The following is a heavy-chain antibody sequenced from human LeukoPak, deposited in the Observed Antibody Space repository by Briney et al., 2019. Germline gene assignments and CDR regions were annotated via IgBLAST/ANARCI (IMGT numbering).Heavy chain of an antibody. Sequence: PGGSLRLSCAASGFTFGSYGMHWVRQAPGKGLEWVTFIRSDGSNKYYADSVKGRFTISRDNSKNTLYLQMNTLIADDTAVYYCARDLYLSYSGPFDYWGQGTLVTVSS. V-gene: IGHV3-30*02. CDR3: ARDLYLSYSGPFDY. D-gene: IGHD5-12*01. CDR1: GFTFGSYG. J-gene: IGHJ4*02. CDR2: IRSDGSNK.